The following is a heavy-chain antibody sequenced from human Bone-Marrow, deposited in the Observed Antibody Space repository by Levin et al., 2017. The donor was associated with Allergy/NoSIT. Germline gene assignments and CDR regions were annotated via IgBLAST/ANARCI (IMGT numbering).Heavy chain of an antibody. D-gene: IGHD3-10*01. J-gene: IGHJ4*02. CDR3: ARDKGLLWFREFSGYDY. CDR1: GYTFTSYY. V-gene: IGHV1-46*01. Sequence: ASVKVSCKASGYTFTSYYMHWVRQAPGQGLEWMGIINPSGGSTSYAQKFQGRVTMTRDTSTSTVYMELSSLRSEDTAVYYCARDKGLLWFREFSGYDYWGQGTLVTVSS. CDR2: INPSGGST.